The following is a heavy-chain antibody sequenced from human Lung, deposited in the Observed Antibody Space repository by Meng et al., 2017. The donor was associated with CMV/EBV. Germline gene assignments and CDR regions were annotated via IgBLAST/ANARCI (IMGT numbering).Heavy chain of an antibody. CDR3: ARVAMVRGVTPLYWYFDL. J-gene: IGHJ2*01. D-gene: IGHD3-10*01. CDR1: TFSGYA. CDR2: SITIFGTA. Sequence: TFSGYAISWVRQAPGQGLGWMGGSITIFGTANYAQKFQGRVTITTDESTSTAYMELSSLRSEDTAVYYCARVAMVRGVTPLYWYFDLWGRGTLVTVSS. V-gene: IGHV1-69*05.